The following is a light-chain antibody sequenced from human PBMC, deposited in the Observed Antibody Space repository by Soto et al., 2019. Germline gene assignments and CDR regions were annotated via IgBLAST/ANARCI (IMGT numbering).Light chain of an antibody. CDR1: QSISNY. CDR3: QQYDNPSLT. J-gene: IGKJ5*01. V-gene: IGKV1-33*01. Sequence: DIQMTQSPSSLSASVGDRVTITCRASQSISNYLNWYQQKPGKAPKLLIYDASNLETGVPSRFSGSGSGTDFTFTISSLQPEDIATYYCQQYDNPSLTFGQGTRLEIK. CDR2: DAS.